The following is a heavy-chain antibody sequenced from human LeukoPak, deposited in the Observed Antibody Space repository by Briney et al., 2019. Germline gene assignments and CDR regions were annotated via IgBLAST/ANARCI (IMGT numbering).Heavy chain of an antibody. Sequence: PSETLSLTCTVSGGSISSSSYYWSWIRQPPGKGLEWIGEINHSGSTNYNPSLRSRVTISVDTSKNQFSLRLSSVTAADTAVYYCARESGTAGAATGTDYWGQGNLVTVSS. J-gene: IGHJ4*02. D-gene: IGHD6-13*01. CDR1: GGSISSSSYY. CDR2: INHSGST. CDR3: ARESGTAGAATGTDY. V-gene: IGHV4-39*07.